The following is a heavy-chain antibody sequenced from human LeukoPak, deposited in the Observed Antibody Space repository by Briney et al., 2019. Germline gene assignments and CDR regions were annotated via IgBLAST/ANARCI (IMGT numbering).Heavy chain of an antibody. CDR2: INPNSGGT. J-gene: IGHJ4*02. CDR3: ARELVKQLVWDY. D-gene: IGHD6-13*01. Sequence: ASVKVSCKASGYTFTGYYMHWVRQAPGQGLEWMGRINPNSGGTNYAQKFQGRVSMTRDTCISTAIMELSRLRSDDTAVYYCARELVKQLVWDYWGQGTLVTVSS. V-gene: IGHV1-2*06. CDR1: GYTFTGYY.